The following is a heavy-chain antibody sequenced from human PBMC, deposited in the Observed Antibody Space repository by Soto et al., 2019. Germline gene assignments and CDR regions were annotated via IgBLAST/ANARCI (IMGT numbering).Heavy chain of an antibody. CDR2: IYYSGTT. V-gene: IGHV4-30-4*01. CDR3: AREPYYYDSSGYYDY. CDR1: GGSISSGDYY. J-gene: IGHJ4*02. D-gene: IGHD3-22*01. Sequence: SETLSLTCTVSGGSISSGDYYWSWIRQPPGKGLGWIGSIYYSGTTYYNPSLKSRVTISLDTSKNQISLKLSSVTAADTAVYYCAREPYYYDSSGYYDYWGPGTLVTVSS.